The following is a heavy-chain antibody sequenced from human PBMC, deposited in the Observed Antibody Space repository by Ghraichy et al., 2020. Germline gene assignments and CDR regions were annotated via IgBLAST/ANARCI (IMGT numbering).Heavy chain of an antibody. V-gene: IGHV1-8*01. D-gene: IGHD4-17*01. CDR1: GYTFTSYD. J-gene: IGHJ5*02. Sequence: ASVKVSCKASGYTFTSYDINWVRQATGQGLEWMGWMNPNSGNTGYAQKFQGRVTMTRNTSISTAYMELSSLRSEDTAVYYCARGRPTYGDYVRDNWFDPWGQGTLVTVSS. CDR3: ARGRPTYGDYVRDNWFDP. CDR2: MNPNSGNT.